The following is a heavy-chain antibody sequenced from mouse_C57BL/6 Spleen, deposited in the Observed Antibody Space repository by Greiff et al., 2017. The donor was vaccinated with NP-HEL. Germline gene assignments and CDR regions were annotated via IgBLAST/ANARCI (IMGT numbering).Heavy chain of an antibody. CDR3: ARRILYYYGSSYAMDY. CDR2: ILPGSGST. V-gene: IGHV1-9*01. J-gene: IGHJ4*01. CDR1: GYTFTGYW. Sequence: QVQLKQSGAELMKPGASVKLSCKATGYTFTGYWIEWVKQRPGHGLEWIGEILPGSGSTNYNEKFKGKATFTADTSSNTAYMQLSSLTTEDSAIYYCARRILYYYGSSYAMDYWGQGTSVTVSS. D-gene: IGHD1-1*01.